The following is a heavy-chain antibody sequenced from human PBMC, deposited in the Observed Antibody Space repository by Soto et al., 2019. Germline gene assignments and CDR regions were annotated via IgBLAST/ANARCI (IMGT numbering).Heavy chain of an antibody. CDR1: GYTFTSYD. CDR3: ARSTNDYGDRH. J-gene: IGHJ4*02. CDR2: MNPNSGNT. D-gene: IGHD4-17*01. Sequence: QVQLVQSGAEVKKPGASVKVSCKASGYTFTSYDINWVRQATGQGLEWMGWMNPNSGNTGYAQKFQGRVTMTRNTSISXAXXXXSSLXXEXXXXYXXARSTNDYGDRHWGQGTLVTVSS. V-gene: IGHV1-8*01.